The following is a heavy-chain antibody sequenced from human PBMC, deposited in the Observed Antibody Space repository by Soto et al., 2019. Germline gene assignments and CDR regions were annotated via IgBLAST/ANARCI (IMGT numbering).Heavy chain of an antibody. J-gene: IGHJ4*02. V-gene: IGHV3-30*18. Sequence: QAQLVESGGGVVQPGRSLRLSCAASGFTFSSYGMHWVRQAPGKGLEWVAVISYDGSNKYYADSVKGRFTISRDNSKNTLYLQMNSLRAEATAVYYCANDSPRYCRGGSCCLDYWGRGTLVTVSS. CDR2: ISYDGSNK. CDR1: GFTFSSYG. D-gene: IGHD2-15*01. CDR3: ANDSPRYCRGGSCCLDY.